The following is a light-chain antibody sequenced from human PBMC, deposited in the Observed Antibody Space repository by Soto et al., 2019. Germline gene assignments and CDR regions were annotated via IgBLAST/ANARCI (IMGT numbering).Light chain of an antibody. CDR3: SSYAGSNNLGV. CDR2: EVS. Sequence: QSALTQPPSASGSPGQSVTIACTGTSSDVGGYNYVSGYQQHQGKAPKLMIYEVSKRPSGVPDRFSGSKSGNTASLTVSGLQAEDEADYYCSSYAGSNNLGVFGTGTKVTVL. V-gene: IGLV2-8*01. CDR1: SSDVGGYNY. J-gene: IGLJ1*01.